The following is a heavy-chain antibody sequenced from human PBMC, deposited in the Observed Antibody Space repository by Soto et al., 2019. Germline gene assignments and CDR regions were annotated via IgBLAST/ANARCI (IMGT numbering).Heavy chain of an antibody. CDR1: GLTFSSYS. Sequence: PGGSLRLSCAASGLTFSSYSMNWVRQAPGKGLEWVSYISSSSSTIYYADSVKGRFTISRDNAKNSLYLQMNSLRDEDTAVYYCARDQTGYSSGWYYYFDYWGQGTLVTVSS. D-gene: IGHD6-19*01. V-gene: IGHV3-48*02. CDR3: ARDQTGYSSGWYYYFDY. CDR2: ISSSSSTI. J-gene: IGHJ4*02.